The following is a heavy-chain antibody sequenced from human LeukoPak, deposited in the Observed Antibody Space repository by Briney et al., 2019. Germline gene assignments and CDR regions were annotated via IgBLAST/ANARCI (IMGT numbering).Heavy chain of an antibody. CDR3: ATLSSGVFDY. CDR1: GFTFSSYA. CDR2: ISYDGSNK. D-gene: IGHD6-19*01. Sequence: GRSLRLSCAASGFTFSSYAMHWVRQAPGKGLEGVAVISYDGSNKYYAGSVKGRFTISRDNSKNTLYLQMNSLRAEDTAVYYCATLSSGVFDYWGQGTLVIVSS. V-gene: IGHV3-30*04. J-gene: IGHJ4*02.